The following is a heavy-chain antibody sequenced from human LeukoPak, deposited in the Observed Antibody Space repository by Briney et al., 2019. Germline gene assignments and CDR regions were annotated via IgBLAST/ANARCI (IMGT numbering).Heavy chain of an antibody. CDR3: ARLPDVSGWPFDY. V-gene: IGHV4-59*01. Sequence: SETLSLTCTASDDSINRDFWTWPRQPPGKGLEWIGYIRYSGRTEYNPSLKSRVTISIQTSKNQFSLKLTSVAAADTAIYYGARLPDVSGWPFDYWGQGILVTVSS. CDR2: IRYSGRT. J-gene: IGHJ4*02. CDR1: DDSINRDF. D-gene: IGHD6-19*01.